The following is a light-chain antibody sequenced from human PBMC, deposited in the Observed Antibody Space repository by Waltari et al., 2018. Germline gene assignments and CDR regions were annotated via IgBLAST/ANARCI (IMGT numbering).Light chain of an antibody. J-gene: IGLJ3*02. CDR2: VNSDSSN. Sequence: QLVLTQSPSASASLAASVKLTCTLSSGHSITIIDWLPQQPEKGHRALLNVNSDSSNNKGVGMPVRFSGSSSGAERYRTIGSVQSEEESDYYCQTGGHGNWVFGGGTRLTVL. CDR3: QTGGHGNWV. CDR1: SGHSITI. V-gene: IGLV4-69*01.